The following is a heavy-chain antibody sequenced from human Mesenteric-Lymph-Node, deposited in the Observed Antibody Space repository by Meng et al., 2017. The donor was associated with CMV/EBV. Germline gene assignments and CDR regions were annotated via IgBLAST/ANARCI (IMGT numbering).Heavy chain of an antibody. CDR3: VPGVGSGSSNWFDP. Sequence: QVQLQQWGAGLLKPSETLSLTCVVDGGCLCGCHWNWTRQPPGKVLEWIGEIHNSGSTNYNPSLKSRVTISVDTSKNQFSLKLTSVTAADTAVYYCVPGVGSGSSNWFDPWGQGTLVTVSS. D-gene: IGHD3-10*01. CDR1: GGCLCGCH. J-gene: IGHJ5*02. CDR2: IHNSGST. V-gene: IGHV4-34*01.